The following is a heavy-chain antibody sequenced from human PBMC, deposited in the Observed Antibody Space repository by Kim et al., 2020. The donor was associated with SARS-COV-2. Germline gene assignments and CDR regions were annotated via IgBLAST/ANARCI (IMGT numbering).Heavy chain of an antibody. J-gene: IGHJ4*02. V-gene: IGHV3-30*18. CDR2: IKYDGSNK. D-gene: IGHD6-19*01. Sequence: GGSLRLSCAASGFTFSSYCMHWVRQAPGKGLVWVSRIKYDGSNKNYADSVKGRFTISRDNPKNTLYLQMNSLRAEDTAVYYCAKDMRQWLVRATFDYWGQGTLVTVSS. CDR1: GFTFSSYC. CDR3: AKDMRQWLVRATFDY.